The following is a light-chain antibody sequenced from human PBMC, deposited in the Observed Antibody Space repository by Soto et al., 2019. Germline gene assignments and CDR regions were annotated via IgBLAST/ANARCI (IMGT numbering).Light chain of an antibody. Sequence: EMVLTQSPGTLSLSPGERATLSGRASQSVSSNYLAWYQQKPGQAPRLLIYGASRGAAGIPDRFSGSGSGTDFTLTISRLETEDFAVYFCQQYGRSPMFTFGQGTKLEVK. V-gene: IGKV3-20*01. CDR3: QQYGRSPMFT. CDR2: GAS. J-gene: IGKJ2*01. CDR1: QSVSSNY.